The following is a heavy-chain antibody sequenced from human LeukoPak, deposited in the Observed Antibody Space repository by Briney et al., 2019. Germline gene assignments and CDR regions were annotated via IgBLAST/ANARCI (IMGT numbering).Heavy chain of an antibody. V-gene: IGHV4-34*01. D-gene: IGHD6-13*01. J-gene: IGHJ4*02. CDR3: ARGPGTWYYY. CDR2: IKHSGST. Sequence: SETLSLTCAVYGGSFSGYYWSWIRQPLGKGLEWIGEIKHSGSTNYNPSLKSRVTISIDTSKNQFSLKLSSVTAADTAVYYCARGPGTWYYYWGQGTLVTVSS. CDR1: GGSFSGYY.